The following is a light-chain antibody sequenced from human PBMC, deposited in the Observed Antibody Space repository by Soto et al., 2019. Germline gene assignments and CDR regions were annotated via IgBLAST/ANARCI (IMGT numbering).Light chain of an antibody. CDR3: MQGTHWPWT. CDR1: QSLIHSDGNTY. CDR2: KVS. J-gene: IGKJ1*01. V-gene: IGKV2-30*02. Sequence: DVVMTQSPLSLPVTLGQPASISCRSSQSLIHSDGNTYLNWFQQRPGQSPRRVIYKVSDRDSGVPDRFTGSGSGTDFTLKISRVEAEDVGVYYCMQGTHWPWTFGQGTEVDIK.